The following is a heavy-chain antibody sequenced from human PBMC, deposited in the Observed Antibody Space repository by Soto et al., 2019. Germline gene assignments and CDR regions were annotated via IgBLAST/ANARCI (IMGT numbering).Heavy chain of an antibody. V-gene: IGHV4-59*01. CDR1: GGSISSYY. D-gene: IGHD5-18*01. Sequence: SETLSLTCTDSGGSISSYYWSWIRQPPGKGLEWIGYIYYSGSTNYNPSLKSRVTISVDTSKKQFSLKLSSVTAADTAVYYCARVRGYSYGYGSFDYWGQGTLVTVSS. CDR3: ARVRGYSYGYGSFDY. J-gene: IGHJ4*02. CDR2: IYYSGST.